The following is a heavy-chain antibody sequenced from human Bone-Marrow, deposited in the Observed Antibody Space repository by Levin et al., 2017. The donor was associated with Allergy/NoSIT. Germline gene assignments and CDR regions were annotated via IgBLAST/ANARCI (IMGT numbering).Heavy chain of an antibody. V-gene: IGHV3-7*01. J-gene: IGHJ4*02. CDR1: GFTFSLYW. Sequence: GGSLRLSCTASGFTFSLYWMAWVRQAPGKGLEWVANIKLDGSGRYHVDSVKGRFTIFRDNAENSVYLQMNSLRAEDTAIYYCARGTSDWPGVDYWGQGTLVNVAS. D-gene: IGHD6-19*01. CDR3: ARGTSDWPGVDY. CDR2: IKLDGSGR.